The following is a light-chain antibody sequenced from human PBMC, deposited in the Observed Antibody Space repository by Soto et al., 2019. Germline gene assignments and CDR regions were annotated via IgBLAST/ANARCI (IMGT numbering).Light chain of an antibody. CDR3: MQALQTPVT. V-gene: IGKV2-28*01. Sequence: DIVMTQSPLSLPVTPGEPASISCRSSKSLLHSNGYNYLDWYLQKPGQSPQLLIYLGSNRASGVPDRFSGSGPDTDFTLIISRVEAEDVGVYYCMQALQTPVTFGQGTRLEIK. CDR1: KSLLHSNGYNY. J-gene: IGKJ5*01. CDR2: LGS.